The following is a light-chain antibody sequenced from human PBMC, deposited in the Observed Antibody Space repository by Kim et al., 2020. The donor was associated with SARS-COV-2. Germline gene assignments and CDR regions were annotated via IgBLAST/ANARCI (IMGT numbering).Light chain of an antibody. CDR1: WSNVGRNT. CDR3: ATWDDNLNGVV. Sequence: QSVVTQPPSASGTLGQWVSISCSGVWSNVGRNTVIWYQAFPGTAPKLLIYSNNERRSGVTNRFSGSKSGSSASLVISGLQPGDDADYYCATWDDNLNGVVFGGGTQLTVL. J-gene: IGLJ2*01. V-gene: IGLV1-44*01. CDR2: SNN.